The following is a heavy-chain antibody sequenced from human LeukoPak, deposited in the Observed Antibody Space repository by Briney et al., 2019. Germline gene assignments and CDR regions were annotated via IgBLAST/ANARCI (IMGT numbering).Heavy chain of an antibody. CDR3: AKHSGSNHFDY. V-gene: IGHV3-23*01. J-gene: IGHJ4*02. CDR1: GFTFSSYA. CDR2: ISGSGGST. Sequence: GGSLRLSCAASGFTFSSYAMSWVRQATGKGLEWVSAISGSGGSTYYADSVKGRFTISRDNSKNTLYLQMNSLRAEDTAIYYCAKHSGSNHFDYWGQGTLVTVSS. D-gene: IGHD6-6*01.